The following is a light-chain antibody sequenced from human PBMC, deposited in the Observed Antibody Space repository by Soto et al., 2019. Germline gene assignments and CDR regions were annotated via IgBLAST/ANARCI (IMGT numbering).Light chain of an antibody. CDR1: QSLVYSDGNTF. Sequence: DVVLTQSPLSLPVTIGQPASISCTSRQSLVYSDGNTFLSWFHQRPGQSPRRLIYKVSNRGSGVPDRFSGSGSGSDFTLKVSRVEAEDVGIYYCMQSTHWPHTFGQGTRLEIK. CDR2: KVS. J-gene: IGKJ5*01. V-gene: IGKV2-30*01. CDR3: MQSTHWPHT.